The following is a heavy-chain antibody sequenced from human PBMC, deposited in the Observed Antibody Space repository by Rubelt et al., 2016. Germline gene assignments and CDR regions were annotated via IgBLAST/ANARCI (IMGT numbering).Heavy chain of an antibody. D-gene: IGHD3-3*01. V-gene: IGHV3-23*01. CDR2: ISGADGST. Sequence: GSGGGLVQPGGSLRLSCVPSEFTFSTYAMNWVRQAPGKGLEWVSSISGADGSTYYADSVKGRFTISRDSSKDTLYLQMSSLRAEDTALYYCAKSVPFWRASWTLNYDFYYSMDVWGQGTTVTVSS. CDR3: AKSVPFWRASWTLNYDFYYSMDV. CDR1: EFTFSTYA. J-gene: IGHJ6*02.